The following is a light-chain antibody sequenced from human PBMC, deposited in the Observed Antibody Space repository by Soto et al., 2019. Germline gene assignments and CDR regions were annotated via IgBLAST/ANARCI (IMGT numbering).Light chain of an antibody. V-gene: IGLV2-23*02. Sequence: QSALTQPASVSGSPGESITSCGTGTRSDVGRYNSIAWYQQHPGKAPRVMIFEVTKRPSGISNRFSGSKSGSTASLTISGLQAEEEADYFCFSYAEDSTWVFGGGTKLTVL. CDR2: EVT. CDR3: FSYAEDSTWV. J-gene: IGLJ3*02. CDR1: RSDVGRYNS.